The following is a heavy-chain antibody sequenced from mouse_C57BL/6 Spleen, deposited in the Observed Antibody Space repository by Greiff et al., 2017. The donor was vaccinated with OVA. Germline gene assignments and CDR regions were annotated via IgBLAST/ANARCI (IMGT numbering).Heavy chain of an antibody. CDR3: ARNWAFAY. CDR2: IDPANGNT. J-gene: IGHJ3*01. V-gene: IGHV14-3*01. Sequence: VQLQQSVAELVRPGASVKLSCTASGFNIKNTYMPWVKQRPEQGLEWIGRIDPANGNTKYAPKFQGKATITADTSSNTAYLQLSSLTSEDTAIYYCARNWAFAYWGQGTLVTVSA. D-gene: IGHD4-1*01. CDR1: GFNIKNTY.